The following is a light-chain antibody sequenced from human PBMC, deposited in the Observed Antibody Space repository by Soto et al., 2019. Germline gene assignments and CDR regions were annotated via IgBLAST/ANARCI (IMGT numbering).Light chain of an antibody. CDR1: QSVSSN. Sequence: IVLTQSPATLSVSPGARATLSCRASQSVSSNLAWYQQKPGQAPKLLIYGASTRATGVPARFSGSGSGTEFTLTISSLQSEDFAIYYCQQYNNWLRTFGQGTKVDIK. CDR2: GAS. V-gene: IGKV3-15*01. CDR3: QQYNNWLRT. J-gene: IGKJ1*01.